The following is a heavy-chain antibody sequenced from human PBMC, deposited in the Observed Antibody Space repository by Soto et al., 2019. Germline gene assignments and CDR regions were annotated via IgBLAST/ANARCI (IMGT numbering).Heavy chain of an antibody. CDR2: ISGSEDNI. CDR3: ATDLHWFDMDV. V-gene: IGHV3-23*01. CDR1: GFPFSNYY. J-gene: IGHJ6*02. Sequence: EVQLLESGGGLVQPGGSLRLSCVASGFPFSNYYMDWVRQAPGKGLEWVAVISGSEDNIHYADSVKGRFTISRDNSMNTLYLQMISLRANDTAIYYCATDLHWFDMDVWGQGNTVTVSS. D-gene: IGHD3-10*01.